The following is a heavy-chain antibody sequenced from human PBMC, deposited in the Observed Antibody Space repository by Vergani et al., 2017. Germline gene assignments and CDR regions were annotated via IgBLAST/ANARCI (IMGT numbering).Heavy chain of an antibody. Sequence: QVQLVQSGAEVKKPGASVKVSCKASGYTFTSYGISWVRQAPGQGLEWMGWISAYNGKTNYAQKLQGRVTMTTATSTSPAYMELRSLRSDDTAVYYCARDRGIAAAETVGAFDYWGQGTLVTVSS. CDR1: GYTFTSYG. D-gene: IGHD6-13*01. J-gene: IGHJ4*02. V-gene: IGHV1-18*01. CDR3: ARDRGIAAAETVGAFDY. CDR2: ISAYNGKT.